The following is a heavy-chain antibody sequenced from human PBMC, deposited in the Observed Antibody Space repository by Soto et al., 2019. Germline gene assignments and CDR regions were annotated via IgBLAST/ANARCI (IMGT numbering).Heavy chain of an antibody. V-gene: IGHV3-9*01. CDR1: GFTFDDYA. Sequence: SLKISCAASGFTFDDYAMHWVRQAPGKGLEWVSGISWNSGSIGYADSVKGRFTIFRDNAKNSLYLQMNSLRAEDTALYYCAKGRGPFYDFWSGSADGFDPWGQGTLVTVSS. J-gene: IGHJ5*02. CDR3: AKGRGPFYDFWSGSADGFDP. CDR2: ISWNSGSI. D-gene: IGHD3-3*01.